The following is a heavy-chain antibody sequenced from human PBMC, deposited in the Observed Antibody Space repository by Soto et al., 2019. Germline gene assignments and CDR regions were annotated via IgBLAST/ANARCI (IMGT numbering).Heavy chain of an antibody. J-gene: IGHJ6*02. CDR1: GYSFTSYW. D-gene: IGHD3-9*01. V-gene: IGHV5-51*01. CDR3: ARLKGYYDILTGYYNSYYYYGMDV. CDR2: IYPGDSDT. Sequence: ESLKISCKGSGYSFTSYWIGWVRQMPGKGLEWMGIIYPGDSDTRYSPSFQGQVTISADKSISTAYLQWSSLKASDTAMYYCARLKGYYDILTGYYNSYYYYGMDVWGQGTTVTVSS.